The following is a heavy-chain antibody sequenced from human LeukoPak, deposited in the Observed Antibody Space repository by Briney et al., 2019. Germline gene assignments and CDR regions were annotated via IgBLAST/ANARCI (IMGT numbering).Heavy chain of an antibody. CDR1: GFTVSNNY. V-gene: IGHV3-53*01. D-gene: IGHD2-2*01. J-gene: IGHJ4*02. Sequence: PGGSLRLSCAASGFTVSNNYMSWVRQAPGKGLEWVSVIYSGGTTYYTDSVKGRFTISRDKFKNTLYLQMNSLSAEDTAVYYCARDGCSTTSCYADWGQGTLVTVSS. CDR3: ARDGCSTTSCYAD. CDR2: IYSGGTT.